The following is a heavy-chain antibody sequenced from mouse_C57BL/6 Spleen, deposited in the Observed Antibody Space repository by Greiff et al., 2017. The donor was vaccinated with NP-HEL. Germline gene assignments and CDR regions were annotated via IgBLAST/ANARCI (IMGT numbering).Heavy chain of an antibody. Sequence: VQLQQPGAELVRPGSSVKLSCKASGYTFTSYWMHWVKQRPIQGLEWIGNIDPSDSETHYNQKFKDKATLTVDTSSSTAYMQLSSLTSEDSAVYYCARTYYGSSYDYWGQGTTLTVSS. J-gene: IGHJ2*01. CDR3: ARTYYGSSYDY. V-gene: IGHV1-52*01. CDR1: GYTFTSYW. CDR2: IDPSDSET. D-gene: IGHD1-1*01.